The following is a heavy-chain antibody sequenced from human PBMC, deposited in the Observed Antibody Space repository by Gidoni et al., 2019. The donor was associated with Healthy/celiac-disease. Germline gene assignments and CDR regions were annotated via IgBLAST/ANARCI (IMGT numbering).Heavy chain of an antibody. CDR3: ARQVRDVPTTVTTGGTDY. Sequence: EVQLVQSGAEVKKPGESLRISCKGSGYRFTPSWIRWVRQMPGKGLEWMGRIDPSDSYTNYSPSFQGHVTISADKSISTAYLQWSSLKASDTAMYYCARQVRDVPTTVTTGGTDYWGQGTLVTVSS. D-gene: IGHD4-17*01. CDR1: GYRFTPSW. J-gene: IGHJ4*02. V-gene: IGHV5-10-1*01. CDR2: IDPSDSYT.